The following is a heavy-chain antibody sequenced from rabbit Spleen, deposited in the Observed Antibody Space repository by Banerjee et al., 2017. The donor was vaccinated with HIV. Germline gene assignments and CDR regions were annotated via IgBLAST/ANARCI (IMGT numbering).Heavy chain of an antibody. D-gene: IGHD1-1*01. CDR3: ARDLPDIIGWNFGF. Sequence: EQVVESGGGLVQPEGSLTLTCKASGFDFSDGHVITWVRQAPGKGLKWIASINSFTGRPVYATWAKGRFTVSKASWTTVTLQMTSLTAADTASYFCARDLPDIIGWNFGFWGPGTLVT. V-gene: IGHV1S45*01. J-gene: IGHJ4*02. CDR2: INSFTGRP. CDR1: GFDFSDGHV.